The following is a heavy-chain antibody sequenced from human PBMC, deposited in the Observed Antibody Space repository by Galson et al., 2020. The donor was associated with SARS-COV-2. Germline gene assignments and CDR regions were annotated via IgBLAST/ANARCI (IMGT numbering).Heavy chain of an antibody. CDR3: ARDLGSGGDY. CDR2: ISSSSSTI. V-gene: IGHV3-48*04. Sequence: GESLKISCAASGFTFSSYSMNWVRQAPGKGLEWVSYISSSSSTIYYADSVKGRFTISRDNAKNSLYLQMNSLRAEDTAVYYCARDLGSGGDYWGQGTLVTVSS. CDR1: GFTFSSYS. J-gene: IGHJ4*02. D-gene: IGHD3-16*01.